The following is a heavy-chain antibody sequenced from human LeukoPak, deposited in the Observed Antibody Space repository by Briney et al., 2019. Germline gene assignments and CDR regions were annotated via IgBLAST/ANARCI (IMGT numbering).Heavy chain of an antibody. V-gene: IGHV3-15*01. CDR1: GFTFSNAW. CDR2: IKSKTDGGTT. D-gene: IGHD3-16*02. J-gene: IGHJ4*02. CDR3: AKDGRITFGGVIVKCLDY. Sequence: GGSLRLSCAASGFTFSNAWMSWVRQAPGKGLEWVGRIKSKTDGGTTDYAAPVKGRFTISRDDSKNTLYLQMNSLRAEDTAVYYCAKDGRITFGGVIVKCLDYWGQGTLVTVSS.